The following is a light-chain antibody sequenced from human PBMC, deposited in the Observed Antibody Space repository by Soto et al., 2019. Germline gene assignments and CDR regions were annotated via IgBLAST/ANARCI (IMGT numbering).Light chain of an antibody. Sequence: QSALTQPASVSGSPGQSITISCTGTSRDVGGYNYVSWYQHHPGKAPKLMIYDVSNRPSGVSNRFSGSKSGNTASLTISGLQAEDEADYYCNSYTSSSTRVVFGGGTKLTVL. CDR1: SRDVGGYNY. CDR3: NSYTSSSTRVV. CDR2: DVS. J-gene: IGLJ2*01. V-gene: IGLV2-14*03.